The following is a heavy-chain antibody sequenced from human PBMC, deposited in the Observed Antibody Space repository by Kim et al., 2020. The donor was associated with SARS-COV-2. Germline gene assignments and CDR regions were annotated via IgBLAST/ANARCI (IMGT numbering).Heavy chain of an antibody. V-gene: IGHV3-30*07. J-gene: IGHJ6*02. Sequence: VKGRFTISRDNSKNTLYLQMNSLRAEDTAVYYSAREGSPGMNYYYYGMDVWGQGTTVTVSS. CDR3: AREGSPGMNYYYYGMDV.